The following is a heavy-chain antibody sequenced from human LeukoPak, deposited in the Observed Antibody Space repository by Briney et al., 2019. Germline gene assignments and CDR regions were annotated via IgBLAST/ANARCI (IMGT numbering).Heavy chain of an antibody. CDR1: GGSISSGSYY. Sequence: SETLSLTCTVSGGSISSGSYYWSWIRQPPGKGLEWIGEINHSGSTNYNPSLKSRVTISVDTSKNRFSLKLSSVTAADTAVYYCARDYYDSSGYYYYYYMDVWGKGTTVTVSS. CDR3: ARDYYDSSGYYYYYYMDV. V-gene: IGHV4-39*07. J-gene: IGHJ6*03. D-gene: IGHD3-22*01. CDR2: INHSGST.